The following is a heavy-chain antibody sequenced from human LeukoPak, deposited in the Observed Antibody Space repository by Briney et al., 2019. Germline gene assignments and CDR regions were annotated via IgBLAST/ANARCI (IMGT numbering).Heavy chain of an antibody. CDR2: ISYSGST. CDR3: ARSAVAGGADY. CDR1: GGSISSYY. J-gene: IGHJ4*02. Sequence: PSETLSLTCTVSGGSISSYYWSWVRQPPGKGLEWIGYISYSGSTNYNPSLKSRVTISVDTSKNQFSLKLSSVAAADTAVYYCARSAVAGGADYWGQGTLVTVSS. D-gene: IGHD6-19*01. V-gene: IGHV4-59*01.